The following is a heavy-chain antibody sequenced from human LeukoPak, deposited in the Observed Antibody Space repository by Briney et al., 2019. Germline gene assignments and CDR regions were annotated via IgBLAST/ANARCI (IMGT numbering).Heavy chain of an antibody. V-gene: IGHV3-21*01. D-gene: IGHD6-6*01. CDR3: ARALSGIAARSSETDY. CDR2: INSNGKYI. J-gene: IGHJ4*02. CDR1: GFTFSDYS. Sequence: GGSLRLSCAASGFTFSDYSMNWVRQAPGKGLEWVSMINSNGKYIYYADSVKGRFTISRDNAKNSLYLQMNSLRADDTAVYHCARALSGIAARSSETDYWGQGSLVTVSS.